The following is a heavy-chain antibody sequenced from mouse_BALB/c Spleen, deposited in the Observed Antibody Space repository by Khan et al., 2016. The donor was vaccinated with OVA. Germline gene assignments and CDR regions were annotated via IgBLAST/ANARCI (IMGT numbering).Heavy chain of an antibody. J-gene: IGHJ2*01. D-gene: IGHD1-1*01. Sequence: VQLKQSGPVLVRPGASVKISCKASGYSFTGYFMNWVMQSPGKSLEWIGRINPHIGETFYNQRFKDKATLTVDESSSTAHMELRSLASEDSAVYYCTRIYRSDCDYWGQGTTLTVSS. V-gene: IGHV1-20*02. CDR1: GYSFTGYF. CDR3: TRIYRSDCDY. CDR2: INPHIGET.